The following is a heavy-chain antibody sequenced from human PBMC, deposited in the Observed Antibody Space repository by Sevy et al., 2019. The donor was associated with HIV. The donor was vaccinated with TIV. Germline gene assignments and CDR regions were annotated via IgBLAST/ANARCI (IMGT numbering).Heavy chain of an antibody. CDR2: IRSDSSVM. CDR1: GFRFSDEP. V-gene: IGHV3-48*02. J-gene: IGHJ4*02. Sequence: GGSLRLSCVASGFRFSDEPMNWVRQAPGKGLEWISNIRSDSSVMSYADTVRGRFTVSRDNARNSLSLQPNSLRDEDTALYYCVRDTQFGFDYWGQGTLVTVSS. D-gene: IGHD3-16*01. CDR3: VRDTQFGFDY.